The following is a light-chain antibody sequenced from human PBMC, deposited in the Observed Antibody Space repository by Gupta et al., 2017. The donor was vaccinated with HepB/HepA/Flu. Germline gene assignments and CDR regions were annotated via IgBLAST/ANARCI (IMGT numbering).Light chain of an antibody. CDR2: QDS. CDR1: KLGDKY. CDR3: EAWDSSTGV. Sequence: SYELTQPPSVSVSPGQTASITCSGDKLGDKYACWYQQTPGQSPVLVSYQDSKRHSGIPERFSGSNSGNVAILTLSGAEAIDYSYYSCEAWDSSTGVFGGGTKLTVL. V-gene: IGLV3-1*01. J-gene: IGLJ2*01.